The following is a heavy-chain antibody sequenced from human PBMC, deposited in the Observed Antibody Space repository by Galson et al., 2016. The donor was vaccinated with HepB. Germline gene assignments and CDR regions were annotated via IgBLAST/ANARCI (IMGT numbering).Heavy chain of an antibody. Sequence: SLRLSCAASGMTFSDSYMSWIRQPPGRGLGWVAYISSASATISYADSVRGRFTISRDNRRSLLFLEMNSLRAEDTALYYCANDQKPRGFDYWGQGTLVTVSS. CDR1: GMTFSDSY. D-gene: IGHD3-10*01. J-gene: IGHJ4*02. V-gene: IGHV3-11*01. CDR3: ANDQKPRGFDY. CDR2: ISSASATI.